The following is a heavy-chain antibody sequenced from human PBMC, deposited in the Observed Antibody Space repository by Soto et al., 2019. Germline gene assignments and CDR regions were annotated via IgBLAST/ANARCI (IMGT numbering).Heavy chain of an antibody. D-gene: IGHD3-10*01. J-gene: IGHJ4*02. V-gene: IGHV3-30*03. CDR2: ISYDGSNK. CDR1: GFTFSSYG. CDR3: ARVRGAY. Sequence: QVQLVESGGGVVQPGRSLRLSCAASGFTFSSYGMHWVRQAPGKGLEWVAVISYDGSNKYYADSVKGRFTISRDNSKNTLYLQMNSLRAEDMAVYYCARVRGAYWGQGTLVTVSS.